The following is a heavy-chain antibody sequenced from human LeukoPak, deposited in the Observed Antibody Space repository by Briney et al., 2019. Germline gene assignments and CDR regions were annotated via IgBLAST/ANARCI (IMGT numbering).Heavy chain of an antibody. V-gene: IGHV3-23*01. CDR1: GFTFNNYG. CDR3: AKGSSGYFADL. CDR2: ISNDGGGT. Sequence: GGSLRLSCAASGFTFNNYGLIWVRQAPGKGLEWVAAISNDGGGTMYAAFVEGRFTISRDNSKNTLFLQTNSLRAEDTALYYCAKGSSGYFADLWGQGTLVTVSS. D-gene: IGHD3-22*01. J-gene: IGHJ5*02.